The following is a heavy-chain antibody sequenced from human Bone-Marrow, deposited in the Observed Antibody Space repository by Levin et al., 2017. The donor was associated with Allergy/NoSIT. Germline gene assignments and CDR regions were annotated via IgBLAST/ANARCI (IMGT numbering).Heavy chain of an antibody. CDR1: GGTLSSYA. V-gene: IGHV1-69*13. J-gene: IGHJ5*02. CDR3: ATDRDLTRNWFDP. D-gene: IGHD1-14*01. Sequence: SVKVSCKASGGTLSSYAINWVRQAPGQGLEWMGGINPIFGTANYAQRFRGRVSITADESLNTAYMEMSGLRSEDTAVYYCATDRDLTRNWFDPWGQGTLVTVSS. CDR2: INPIFGTA.